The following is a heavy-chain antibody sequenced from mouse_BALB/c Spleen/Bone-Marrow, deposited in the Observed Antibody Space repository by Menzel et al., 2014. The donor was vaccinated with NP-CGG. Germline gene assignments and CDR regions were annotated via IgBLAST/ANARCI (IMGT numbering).Heavy chain of an antibody. CDR3: ESTAGKNYGCFAY. Sequence: QVQLQQSGPELVRPGVSLKISCKDSGYTFTENAMHWVKQSHAQSLEWIGVISTYSGHTNYNQKFKGKATMTVDKSSSIAYKELDRLTSEDSDIYYCESTAGKNYGCFAYWGQGASLTVST. D-gene: IGHD1-2*01. J-gene: IGHJ2*02. V-gene: IGHV1-67*01. CDR2: ISTYSGHT. CDR1: GYTFTENA.